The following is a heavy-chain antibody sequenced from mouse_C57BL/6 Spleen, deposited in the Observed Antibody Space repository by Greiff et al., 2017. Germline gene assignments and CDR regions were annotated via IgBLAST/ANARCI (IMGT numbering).Heavy chain of an antibody. J-gene: IGHJ4*01. CDR1: GYTFTSYW. V-gene: IGHV1-59*01. D-gene: IGHD1-1*01. CDR2: IDPSDSYT. CDR3: ARKFTTIVAAMDY. Sequence: QVQLQQPGAELVRPGTSVKLSCKASGYTFTSYWMHWVKQRPGQGLEWIGVIDPSDSYTNYNQKFKGKATLTVDTSSSTAYMQLSSLTSEDSAVYYGARKFTTIVAAMDYWGQGTSVTVSS.